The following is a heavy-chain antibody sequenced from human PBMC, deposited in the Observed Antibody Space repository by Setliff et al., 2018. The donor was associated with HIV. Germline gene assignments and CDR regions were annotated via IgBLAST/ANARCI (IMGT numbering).Heavy chain of an antibody. CDR3: ARPVSKNFYGMDV. V-gene: IGHV4-59*11. CDR1: GVSISSHY. J-gene: IGHJ6*02. CDR2: LYFSGST. Sequence: KPSETLSLTCNVSGVSISSHYWSWIRQPPGKGLEWIGTLYFSGSTNYNSSLKSRVTISGDTSKNLFSLEVTSVTAADTAVYFCARPVSKNFYGMDVWGLGATVTVSS.